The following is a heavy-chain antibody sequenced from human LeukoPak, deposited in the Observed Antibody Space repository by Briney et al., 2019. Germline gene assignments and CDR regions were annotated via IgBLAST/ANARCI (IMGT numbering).Heavy chain of an antibody. D-gene: IGHD5-12*01. CDR1: GGSISSGGYS. CDR3: ARGGSGYDYGTFDY. V-gene: IGHV4-30-2*01. J-gene: IGHJ4*02. CDR2: IYHSGST. Sequence: PSQTLSLTCAVSGGSISSGGYSWGWIRQPPGKGLEWIGYIYHSGSTYYNPSLKSRVTISVDRSKNQFSLKLSSVTAADTAVYYCARGGSGYDYGTFDYWGQGTLVTVSS.